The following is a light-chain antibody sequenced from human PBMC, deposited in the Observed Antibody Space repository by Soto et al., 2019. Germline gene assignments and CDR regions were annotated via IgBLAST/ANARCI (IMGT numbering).Light chain of an antibody. CDR1: QSIRGW. Sequence: DIRMTQSPSTLSASVGDRVTITCRASQSIRGWLAWRQQHPGRAPKLLIYAASSLDSGATSRFSGSGSGTEFILTINGLQADDFSTSYCQQYITYPWTFGQGTKVEI. CDR3: QQYITYPWT. V-gene: IGKV1-5*03. J-gene: IGKJ1*01. CDR2: AAS.